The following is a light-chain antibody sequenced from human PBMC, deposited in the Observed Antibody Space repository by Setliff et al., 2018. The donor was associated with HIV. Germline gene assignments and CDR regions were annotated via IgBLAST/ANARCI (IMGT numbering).Light chain of an antibody. Sequence: QSALAQPASVSGSPGQSITISCTGTSSDVGGYNYVSWYQHHPGKAPKLMIYEVSNRPSGVSNRFSGSKSGNTASLTISGLQADDEADYYCSSYTSISTVVFGGGTKVTV. V-gene: IGLV2-14*01. CDR1: SSDVGGYNY. J-gene: IGLJ2*01. CDR3: SSYTSISTVV. CDR2: EVS.